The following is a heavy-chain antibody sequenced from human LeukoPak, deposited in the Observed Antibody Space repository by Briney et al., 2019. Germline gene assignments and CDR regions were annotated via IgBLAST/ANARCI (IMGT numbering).Heavy chain of an antibody. CDR1: GFTFSSYW. J-gene: IGHJ4*02. Sequence: GGTLRLSCAASGFTFSSYWMSWVRHAPGKGLEWLANIKQDGSEKYYVDSVKGRFTISRDNAKNSLYLQMNSLRAEDTALYYCASGRQLGYWGQGTLVTVSS. V-gene: IGHV3-7*01. CDR3: ASGRQLGY. CDR2: IKQDGSEK. D-gene: IGHD4-11*01.